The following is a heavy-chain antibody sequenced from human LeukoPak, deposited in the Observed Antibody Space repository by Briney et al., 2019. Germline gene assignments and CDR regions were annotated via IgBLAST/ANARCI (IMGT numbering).Heavy chain of an antibody. CDR2: INPNSGDT. J-gene: IGHJ5*02. D-gene: IGHD1-14*01. CDR1: GYTFTGYY. CDR3: ARDQMRLFHNLFDR. V-gene: IGHV1-2*02. Sequence: ASVKVSCKASGYTFTGYYMHWGRQAPEQGDGWMVWINPNSGDTNYAQKFQGGVTITRDTYISTAYMELSRLRSDDTAVYYCARDQMRLFHNLFDRWRQGTLVTVSS.